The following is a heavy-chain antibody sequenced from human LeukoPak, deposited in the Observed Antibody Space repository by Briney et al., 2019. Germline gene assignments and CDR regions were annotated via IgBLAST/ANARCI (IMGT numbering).Heavy chain of an antibody. D-gene: IGHD5-18*01. Sequence: SETLSLTCTVSGGSISSYYWSWIRQPPGEGLEWIGYIYYSGSTNYNPSLKSRVTISVDTSENQFSLKLSSVTAADTAVYYCARETTAMVTPYFDYWGQGTLVTVSS. V-gene: IGHV4-59*01. J-gene: IGHJ4*02. CDR2: IYYSGST. CDR3: ARETTAMVTPYFDY. CDR1: GGSISSYY.